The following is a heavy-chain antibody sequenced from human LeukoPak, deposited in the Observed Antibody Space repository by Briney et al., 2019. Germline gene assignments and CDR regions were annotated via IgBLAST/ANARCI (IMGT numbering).Heavy chain of an antibody. D-gene: IGHD1-26*01. V-gene: IGHV3-23*01. CDR3: AKDQSGSYFLGAFDI. Sequence: GGSLRLSCAASGFTFDDYTMHWVRQAPGKGLEWVSAISGSGGSTYYADSVKGRFTISRDNSKNTLYLQMNSLRAEDTAVYYCAKDQSGSYFLGAFDIWGQGTMVTVSS. J-gene: IGHJ3*02. CDR1: GFTFDDYT. CDR2: ISGSGGST.